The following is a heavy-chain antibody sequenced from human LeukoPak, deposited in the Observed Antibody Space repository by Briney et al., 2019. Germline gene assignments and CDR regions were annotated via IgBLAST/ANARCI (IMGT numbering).Heavy chain of an antibody. CDR2: ISGSGGDT. Sequence: GGSLRLSCAASGFTFSSYAMSWVRQAPGKELEWVSTISGSGGDTYYAASVRGRFTISRDNSKNTLYLQMNSLRAEDTAVYYCAKKYYYGSGSYWGGSFHYWGQGTLVTVSS. CDR3: AKKYYYGSGSYWGGSFHY. D-gene: IGHD3-10*01. J-gene: IGHJ4*02. V-gene: IGHV3-23*01. CDR1: GFTFSSYA.